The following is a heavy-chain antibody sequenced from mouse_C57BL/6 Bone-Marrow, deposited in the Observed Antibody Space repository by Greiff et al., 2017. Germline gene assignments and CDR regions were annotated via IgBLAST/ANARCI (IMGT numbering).Heavy chain of an antibody. CDR3: ARRLLFDY. Sequence: VQLQQPGAELVKPGASVKLSCKASGYTFTSYWMHWVKQRPGRGLEWIGRIDPYSGGTKYNEKFKNKATLTVDKSSSTAYMQLSSLTSEDSAVYYCARRLLFDYWGQGTTLTVSS. V-gene: IGHV1-72*01. J-gene: IGHJ2*01. CDR1: GYTFTSYW. CDR2: IDPYSGGT.